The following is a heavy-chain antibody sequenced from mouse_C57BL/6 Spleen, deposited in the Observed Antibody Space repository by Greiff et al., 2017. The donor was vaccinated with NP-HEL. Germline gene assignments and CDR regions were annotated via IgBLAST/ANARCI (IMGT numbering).Heavy chain of an antibody. Sequence: VQLKESGPGMVKPSQSLSLTCTVTGYSITSGYDWHWIRHFPGNKLEWMGYISYSGSTNYNPSLKSRISITHDTSKNHFFLKLNSVTTEDTATYYCARAGITTVSFDYWGQGTTLTVSS. D-gene: IGHD1-1*01. CDR3: ARAGITTVSFDY. CDR2: ISYSGST. V-gene: IGHV3-1*01. CDR1: GYSITSGYD. J-gene: IGHJ2*01.